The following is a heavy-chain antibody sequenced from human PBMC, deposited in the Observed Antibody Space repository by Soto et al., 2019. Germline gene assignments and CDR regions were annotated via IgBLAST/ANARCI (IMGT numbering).Heavy chain of an antibody. D-gene: IGHD2-21*02. J-gene: IGHJ4*02. CDR2: IYYSGST. CDR3: ARAPGDHFDY. Sequence: QVQLQESGPGLVKPSQTLSLTCTVSGGSISSGYYWSWIRQHPGKGLEWIGYIYYSGSTYYNPSLKSRVTISVDTSKNQFSLKLSSVTAADTAVYYCARAPGDHFDYWGQGTLVTVSS. CDR1: GGSISSGYY. V-gene: IGHV4-31*03.